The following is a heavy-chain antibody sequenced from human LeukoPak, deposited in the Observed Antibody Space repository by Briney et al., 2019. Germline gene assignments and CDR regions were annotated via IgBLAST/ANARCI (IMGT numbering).Heavy chain of an antibody. CDR1: GGTFSSYA. V-gene: IGHV1-69*13. Sequence: GASVKVSCKASGGTFSSYAISWVRQAPGQGLEWMGGIIPILGTANYAQKSQGRVTVTADESTSTAYMELSSLRSEDTAVYYCAGPFAVTLDDAFDIWGQGTMVTVSS. J-gene: IGHJ3*02. CDR2: IIPILGTA. CDR3: AGPFAVTLDDAFDI. D-gene: IGHD2-21*02.